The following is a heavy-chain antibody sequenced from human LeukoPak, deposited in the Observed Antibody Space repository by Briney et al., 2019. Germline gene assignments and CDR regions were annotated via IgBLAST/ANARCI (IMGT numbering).Heavy chain of an antibody. CDR3: ARDQSCSGGSCYHPFDY. J-gene: IGHJ4*02. D-gene: IGHD2-15*01. CDR2: ISAYNGNT. CDR1: GYTFTSYG. V-gene: IGHV1-18*01. Sequence: ASVKVSCKXSGYTFTSYGISWVRQAPGQGLEWMGWISAYNGNTNYAQELQGRVTMTTDTSTSTAYMELRSLRSDDTAVYYCARDQSCSGGSCYHPFDYWGQGTLVAVSS.